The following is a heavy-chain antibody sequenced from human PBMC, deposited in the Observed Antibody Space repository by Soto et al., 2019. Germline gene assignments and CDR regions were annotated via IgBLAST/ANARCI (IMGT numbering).Heavy chain of an antibody. J-gene: IGHJ3*01. D-gene: IGHD4-17*01. CDR2: IRSKANSYAT. Sequence: GGSLRLSCAASGFTFSGSAVHWVRQASGRGLEWVGRIRSKANSYATAYVASVKGRFTISRDDSKKMAYLQMNSLKTEDTAVYYCTRLRYDGYGNYGRSSAFDVWGQGTMVTV. V-gene: IGHV3-73*01. CDR1: GFTFSGSA. CDR3: TRLRYDGYGNYGRSSAFDV.